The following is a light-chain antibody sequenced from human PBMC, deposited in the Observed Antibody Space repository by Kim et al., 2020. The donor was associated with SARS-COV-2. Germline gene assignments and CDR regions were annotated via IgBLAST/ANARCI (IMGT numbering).Light chain of an antibody. J-gene: IGKJ5*01. CDR3: QQSNSFPRT. CDR2: GAS. V-gene: IGKV1-9*01. Sequence: DIQLTQSPSFLSASVGDRVTITCRASQGISNALAWYQQRPGKAPTLLIYGASTLRSGVPSRFSGSGSGAEFSLTISNLQAEDFATYFCQQSNSFPRTFGQGTRLEIK. CDR1: QGISNA.